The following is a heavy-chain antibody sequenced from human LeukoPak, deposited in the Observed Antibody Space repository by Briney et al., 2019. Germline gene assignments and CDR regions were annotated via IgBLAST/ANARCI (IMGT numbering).Heavy chain of an antibody. CDR2: IYYSGST. D-gene: IGHD1-26*01. Sequence: SETLSLTCTVSGGSISSYYWSWIRQPPGKGLEWIGYIYYSGSTNYNPSLKSRVTISVDTSKNQFSLKLSSVTAADTAVYYCARDLRVVGANWFDPWGQGTLVTVSS. CDR1: GGSISSYY. CDR3: ARDLRVVGANWFDP. V-gene: IGHV4-59*01. J-gene: IGHJ5*02.